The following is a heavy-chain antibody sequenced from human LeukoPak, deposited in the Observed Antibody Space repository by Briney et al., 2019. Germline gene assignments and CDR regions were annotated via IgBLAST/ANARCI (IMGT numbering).Heavy chain of an antibody. J-gene: IGHJ3*02. CDR1: GFTFSSYA. CDR2: ISYDGSNK. D-gene: IGHD2-2*01. Sequence: GRSLRLSCAASGFTFSSYAMHWVRQAPGKGLEWVAVISYDGSNKYYADSVKGRFTISRDNSKNTLYLQMNSLRAGDTAVYYCARDREDCSSTSCYDPAFDIWGQGTMVTVSS. CDR3: ARDREDCSSTSCYDPAFDI. V-gene: IGHV3-30*04.